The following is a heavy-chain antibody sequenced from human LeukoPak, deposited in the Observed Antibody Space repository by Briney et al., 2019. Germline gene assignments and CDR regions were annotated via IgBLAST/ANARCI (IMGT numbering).Heavy chain of an antibody. V-gene: IGHV4-59*08. Sequence: SETLCLTCTVSGDSISNYYWSWMRQPPGKGLEWIGNIHYSGSTEYNPSLKSRVTITVHTSKTQFSLELSSVTAADTAVYYCLREGGGYWGQGTLVTVSS. D-gene: IGHD3-10*01. CDR1: GDSISNYY. CDR2: IHYSGST. CDR3: LREGGGY. J-gene: IGHJ4*02.